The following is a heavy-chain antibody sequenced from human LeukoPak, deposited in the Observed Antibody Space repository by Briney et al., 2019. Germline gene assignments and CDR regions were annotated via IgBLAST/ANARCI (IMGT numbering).Heavy chain of an antibody. CDR2: ISGSGGST. Sequence: GGSLRLSCAVSGITLSNYGMSWVRQAPGKGLEWVAGISGSGGSTKYADSVKGRFTVSRDNRKNTLNLQMNNLRTEDTAVYFCAKRGVVIRVILVGFHKEAYYFDSWGQGALVTVSS. D-gene: IGHD3-22*01. J-gene: IGHJ4*02. CDR1: GITLSNYG. V-gene: IGHV3-23*01. CDR3: AKRGVVIRVILVGFHKEAYYFDS.